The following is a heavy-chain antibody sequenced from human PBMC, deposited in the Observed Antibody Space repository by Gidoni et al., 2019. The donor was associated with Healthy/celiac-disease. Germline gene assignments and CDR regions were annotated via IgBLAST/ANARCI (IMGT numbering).Heavy chain of an antibody. CDR3: AKQGERAMVRRIDY. CDR1: GFTFSSYA. Sequence: EVQLLESGGGLVQPGGSLRLSCAASGFTFSSYAMSWVRQAPGKGLEWVSAISGSGGSTYYADSVKGRFTISRDNSKNTLYLQRNSLRAEDTAVYYCAKQGERAMVRRIDYWGQGTLVTVSS. D-gene: IGHD3-10*01. CDR2: ISGSGGST. V-gene: IGHV3-23*01. J-gene: IGHJ4*02.